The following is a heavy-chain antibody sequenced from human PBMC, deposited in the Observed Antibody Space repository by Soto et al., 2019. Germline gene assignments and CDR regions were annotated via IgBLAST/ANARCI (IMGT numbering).Heavy chain of an antibody. Sequence: GESLKISCKGSGYSFTSYWIGWVRQMPGKGLEWMGIIYPSDSDTRYSPSFQGQVTISADKSISTAYLQWSSLKASDTAMYYCARQGGFSDYNYYYGMDVWGQGTTVTVSS. CDR2: IYPSDSDT. V-gene: IGHV5-51*01. D-gene: IGHD3-10*01. J-gene: IGHJ6*02. CDR3: ARQGGFSDYNYYYGMDV. CDR1: GYSFTSYW.